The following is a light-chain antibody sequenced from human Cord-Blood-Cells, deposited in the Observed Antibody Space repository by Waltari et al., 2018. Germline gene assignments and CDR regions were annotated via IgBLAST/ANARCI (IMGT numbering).Light chain of an antibody. J-gene: IGKJ2*03. V-gene: IGKV3-20*01. Sequence: EIVLTQSPGTLSLSPGERATLSCRASQSVSSSYLAWYQQKPSQAPRLLIYGASSRATGIPDRFSGSGSGTDFTLTISRLEPEDFAVYYCQQYGSSNPYSFGQGTKLEIK. CDR3: QQYGSSNPYS. CDR1: QSVSSSY. CDR2: GAS.